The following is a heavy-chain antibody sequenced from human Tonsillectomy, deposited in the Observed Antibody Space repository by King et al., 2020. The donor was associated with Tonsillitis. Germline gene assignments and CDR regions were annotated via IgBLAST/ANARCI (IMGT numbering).Heavy chain of an antibody. D-gene: IGHD2-15*01. CDR2: TSYDWSHK. J-gene: IGHJ4*02. V-gene: IGHV3-30-3*01. CDR3: ARGGFFCSGGSCYSDFDY. Sequence: VQLVESGGGVVQPGRSLRLSCAASGFTFSVYAVHWVLQAPGKGLEWVAITSYDWSHKDYADSVTGRLTISSDTSKNTLYLQMNSLRAEDTAVYYCARGGFFCSGGSCYSDFDYWGQGTLVTVSS. CDR1: GFTFSVYA.